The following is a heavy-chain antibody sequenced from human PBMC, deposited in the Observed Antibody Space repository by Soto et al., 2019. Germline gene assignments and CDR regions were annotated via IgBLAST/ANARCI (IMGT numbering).Heavy chain of an antibody. CDR3: ETSWNYSNLPAENDY. V-gene: IGHV3-30-3*01. CDR1: GFTFSSYA. D-gene: IGHD4-4*01. J-gene: IGHJ4*02. Sequence: QVQLVESGGGVVQPGRSLRLSCAASGFTFSSYAMHWVRQAPGKGLEWVAVISYDGSNKYYADSVKGRFTISRDNSQNTLYLQMNSLRAEDTAVHYCETSWNYSNLPAENDYWGQGTLVTVSS. CDR2: ISYDGSNK.